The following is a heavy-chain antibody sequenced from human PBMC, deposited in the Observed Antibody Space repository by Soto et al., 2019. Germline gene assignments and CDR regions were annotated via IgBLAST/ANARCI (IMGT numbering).Heavy chain of an antibody. CDR2: TYYRSKWYN. CDR1: GDSVSSNSAA. D-gene: IGHD6-13*01. V-gene: IGHV6-1*01. J-gene: IGHJ3*02. Sequence: SQTLSLTCAISGDSVSSNSAAWNWIRQSPSRGLEWLGRTYYRSKWYNDYAVSVKSRITINPDTSKNQFSLQLNSVTPEDTAVYYFAQSWGIAAAGTMFAFDIWGQGTMVTVSS. CDR3: AQSWGIAAAGTMFAFDI.